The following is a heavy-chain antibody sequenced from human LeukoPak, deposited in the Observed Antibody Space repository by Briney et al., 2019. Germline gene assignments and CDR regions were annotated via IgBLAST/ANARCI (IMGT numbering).Heavy chain of an antibody. CDR3: ATSPEAVAGTFDY. V-gene: IGHV1-24*01. Sequence: GGFDPEDGETIYAQKFQGRVTMTEDTSTDTAYMELSSLRSEDTAVYYCATSPEAVAGTFDYWGQGTLVTVSS. J-gene: IGHJ4*02. CDR2: FDPEDGET. D-gene: IGHD6-19*01.